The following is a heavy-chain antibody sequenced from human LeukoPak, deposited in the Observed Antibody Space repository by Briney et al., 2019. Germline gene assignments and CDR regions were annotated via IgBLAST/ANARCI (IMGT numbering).Heavy chain of an antibody. CDR1: GGSISSSSYY. CDR3: ASLSRPVGGSTYWYFDL. D-gene: IGHD1-26*01. J-gene: IGHJ2*01. V-gene: IGHV4-39*07. CDR2: IYFSGST. Sequence: SETLSLTCTVSGGSISSSSYYWGWIRQPPGKGLEWIGSIYFSGSTYYNPSLRSRVTISVDTSKNQFSLKLSSATAADTAVYYCASLSRPVGGSTYWYFDLWGRGTLVTVSS.